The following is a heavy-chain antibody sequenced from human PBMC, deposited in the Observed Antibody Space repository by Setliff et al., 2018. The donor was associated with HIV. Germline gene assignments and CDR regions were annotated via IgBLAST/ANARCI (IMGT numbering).Heavy chain of an antibody. V-gene: IGHV7-4-1*02. D-gene: IGHD4-4*01. CDR2: INTNTGDS. Sequence: GASVKVSCKVSGYRFTNNAMNWVRQAPGQGLEWMGWINTNTGDSTYAQDFIGRFVFSLDTSVSTDESTTTVFMELTGLRSEDTAVYYCAREGLLVTTVGGAYWYHGMDVWGQGTTVTVSS. J-gene: IGHJ6*02. CDR3: AREGLLVTTVGGAYWYHGMDV. CDR1: GYRFTNNA.